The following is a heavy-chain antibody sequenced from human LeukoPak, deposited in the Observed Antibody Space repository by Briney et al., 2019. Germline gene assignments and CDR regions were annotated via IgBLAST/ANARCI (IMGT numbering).Heavy chain of an antibody. CDR2: ISAYNGNT. CDR3: ARSSPTIFGVVTNAFDI. J-gene: IGHJ3*02. D-gene: IGHD3-3*01. V-gene: IGHV1-18*01. CDR1: GYTFTSYG. Sequence: ASVKVSCKASGYTFTSYGISWVRQAPGQGLEWMGWISAYNGNTNYAQKLQGRVTMTTDTSTSTAYMELRSLRSDDTAVYYCARSSPTIFGVVTNAFDIWGQGTMVTVSS.